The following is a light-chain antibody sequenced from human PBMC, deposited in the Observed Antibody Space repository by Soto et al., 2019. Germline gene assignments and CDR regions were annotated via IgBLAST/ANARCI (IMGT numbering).Light chain of an antibody. CDR1: SGHSIYD. CDR2: VNSDGSH. CDR3: QTWGTGIRV. Sequence: QLVLTQSPSASASLGASVKRTCTLSSGHSIYDIAWHQQKPEKGPRYLMKVNSDGSHSKGDGIPDRFSGSSSGAERYLTISSLQSEDEADYYCQTWGTGIRVFGGGTKLTVL. V-gene: IGLV4-69*01. J-gene: IGLJ3*02.